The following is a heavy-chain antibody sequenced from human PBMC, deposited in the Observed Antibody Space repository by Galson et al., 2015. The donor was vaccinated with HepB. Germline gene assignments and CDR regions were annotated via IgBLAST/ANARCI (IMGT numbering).Heavy chain of an antibody. CDR2: IIPLLGTT. J-gene: IGHJ4*02. CDR3: ARVGGRGHTFDY. V-gene: IGHV1-69*08. D-gene: IGHD2-15*01. CDR1: GGTFSSYP. Sequence: SVKVSCKASGGTFSSYPITWLRQAPGQGLEWLGRIIPLLGTTKYSQKSQDRVTITADKSTGTAYMELTDLTSEDTAIYYCARVGGRGHTFDYWGQGTQVTVSS.